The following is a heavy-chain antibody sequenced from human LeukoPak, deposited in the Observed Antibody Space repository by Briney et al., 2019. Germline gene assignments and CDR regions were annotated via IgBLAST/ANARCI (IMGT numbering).Heavy chain of an antibody. Sequence: SETLSLTCTVSGGSISSYYWSWIRQPPGKGLEWIGYIYYSGSTNYNPSLKSRVTISVDTSKNQFSLKLSSVTAADTAVFFFFKQKTAYDILTGYYSAPFDPWGQGTLVTVSS. V-gene: IGHV4-59*01. CDR1: GGSISSYY. J-gene: IGHJ5*02. CDR3: FKQKTAYDILTGYYSAPFDP. CDR2: IYYSGST. D-gene: IGHD3-9*01.